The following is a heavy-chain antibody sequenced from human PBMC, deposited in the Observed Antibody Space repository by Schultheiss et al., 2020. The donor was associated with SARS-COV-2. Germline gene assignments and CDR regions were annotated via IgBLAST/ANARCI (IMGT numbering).Heavy chain of an antibody. D-gene: IGHD3-16*01. CDR3: ARDTEWGNDYYYGMDV. V-gene: IGHV4-4*02. Sequence: SETLSLTCAVSGGSITSTNWWSWVRQPPGKGLEWIGEINHSGSTNYNPSLKSQVTISVDTSKNQFSLKLSSVTAADTAVYYCARDTEWGNDYYYGMDVWGQGTTVTVSS. CDR1: GGSITSTNW. CDR2: INHSGST. J-gene: IGHJ6*02.